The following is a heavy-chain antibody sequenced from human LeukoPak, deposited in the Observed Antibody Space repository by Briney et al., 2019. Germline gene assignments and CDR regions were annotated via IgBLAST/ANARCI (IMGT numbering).Heavy chain of an antibody. Sequence: GGSLRLSCAASGFTFSSYWMSWVRQAPGKGLEWVANIKQDGSEKYYVDSVKGRFTISRDNAKNSLYLQMNSLRAEDTAVYYCARDSVHGYYDSSGYSALFDYWGQGTLVTVSS. CDR3: ARDSVHGYYDSSGYSALFDY. V-gene: IGHV3-7*01. D-gene: IGHD3-22*01. J-gene: IGHJ4*02. CDR1: GFTFSSYW. CDR2: IKQDGSEK.